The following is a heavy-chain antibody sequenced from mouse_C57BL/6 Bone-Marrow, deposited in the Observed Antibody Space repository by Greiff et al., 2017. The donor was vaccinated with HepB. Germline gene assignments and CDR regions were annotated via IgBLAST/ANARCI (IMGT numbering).Heavy chain of an antibody. CDR1: GFTFSSYG. CDR3: ARLIYDVPWTYFDY. D-gene: IGHD2-3*01. J-gene: IGHJ2*01. Sequence: EVKLVESGGDLVKPGGSLKLSCAASGFTFSSYGMSWVRQTPDKRLEWVATISSGGSYTYYPDSVKGRFTISRDNAKNTLYLQMSSMKSEDTAMYYCARLIYDVPWTYFDYWGRGTTLTVSS. CDR2: ISSGGSYT. V-gene: IGHV5-6*01.